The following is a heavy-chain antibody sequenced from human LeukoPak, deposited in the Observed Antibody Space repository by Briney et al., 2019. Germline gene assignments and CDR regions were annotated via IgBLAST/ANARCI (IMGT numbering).Heavy chain of an antibody. V-gene: IGHV3-48*04. J-gene: IGHJ4*02. D-gene: IGHD3-22*01. Sequence: PGGSLRLSCAASGFTFSSYSMNWVRQAPGKGLEWVSYISSSSSTIYYADSVKGRFTISRDNAKNSLYLQMNSLRAEDTAVYYCARDEVNYYDSSGYDYWGQGTLVTVSS. CDR1: GFTFSSYS. CDR3: ARDEVNYYDSSGYDY. CDR2: ISSSSSTI.